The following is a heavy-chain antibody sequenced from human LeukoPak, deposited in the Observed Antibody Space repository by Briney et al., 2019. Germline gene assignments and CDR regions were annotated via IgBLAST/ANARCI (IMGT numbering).Heavy chain of an antibody. CDR2: IIPIFGTA. V-gene: IGHV1-69*13. CDR1: GGTFSRFA. CDR3: ARGLLEMATILSYFDY. D-gene: IGHD5-24*01. J-gene: IGHJ4*02. Sequence: SVKVSCKASGGTFSRFAISWVRQAPGQGLEWMGGIIPIFGTANYAQKFQGRVTITADESTSTAYMELSSLRSEDTAVYYCARGLLEMATILSYFDYWGQGTLVTVSS.